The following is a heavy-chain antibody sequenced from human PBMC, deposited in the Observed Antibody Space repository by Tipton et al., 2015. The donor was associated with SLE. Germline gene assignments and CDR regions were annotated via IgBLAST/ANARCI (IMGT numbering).Heavy chain of an antibody. CDR1: AFTFDDYA. Sequence: SLRLSCAPSAFTFDDYAMHWVRQAPGKGLEWVSGISGDSLSIGSVDSVKGRFTISRDNAKNSLDLQMNSLRAEDTAFYYCAKVTPYRAFDIWGQGTMVTVSS. D-gene: IGHD4-23*01. CDR3: AKVTPYRAFDI. V-gene: IGHV3-9*01. J-gene: IGHJ3*02. CDR2: ISGDSLSI.